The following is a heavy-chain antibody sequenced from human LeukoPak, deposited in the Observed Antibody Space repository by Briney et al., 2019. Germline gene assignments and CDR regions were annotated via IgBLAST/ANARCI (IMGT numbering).Heavy chain of an antibody. CDR1: GGSFSGDY. D-gene: IGHD2-2*01. CDR2: INHSGST. CDR3: ARGIVLVPAAKEYFDL. V-gene: IGHV4-34*01. Sequence: SETLSLTCAVCGGSFSGDYWSWIRQPPGKGLEWIGEINHSGSTNYNPSLKSRVTISVDTSKNQFSLKLSSVTAADTSVYYCARGIVLVPAAKEYFDLWGRGTLVTVSS. J-gene: IGHJ2*01.